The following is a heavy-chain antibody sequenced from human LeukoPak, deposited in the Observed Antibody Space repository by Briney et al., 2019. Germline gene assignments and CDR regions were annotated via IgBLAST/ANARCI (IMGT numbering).Heavy chain of an antibody. V-gene: IGHV3-30*02. D-gene: IGHD6-19*01. Sequence: GGSLRLSCAASGFTFSSYGMHWVRQAPGKGLEWVAFIRYDGSNKYYADSVKGRFTISRDNSKNTLYLQMNSLRAEDTAVYYCAKNIAVAATLDAFDIWGQGTMVTVSS. CDR3: AKNIAVAATLDAFDI. CDR1: GFTFSSYG. CDR2: IRYDGSNK. J-gene: IGHJ3*02.